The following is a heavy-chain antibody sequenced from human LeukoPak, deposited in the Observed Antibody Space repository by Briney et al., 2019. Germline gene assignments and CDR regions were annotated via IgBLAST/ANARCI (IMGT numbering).Heavy chain of an antibody. V-gene: IGHV3-48*03. J-gene: IGHJ4*02. CDR2: ISSSGSTI. Sequence: GGSLRLSCAASGFTFSSYEMNWVRQAPGKGLAWVSYISSSGSTIYYADSVKGRFTISRDNAKNSLYLQMNSLRAEDTAVYYCARDTTNYDSSGLDYWGQGTLVTVSS. CDR1: GFTFSSYE. D-gene: IGHD3-22*01. CDR3: ARDTTNYDSSGLDY.